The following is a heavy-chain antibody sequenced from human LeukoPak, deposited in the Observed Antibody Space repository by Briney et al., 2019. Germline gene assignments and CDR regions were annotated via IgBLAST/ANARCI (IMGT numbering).Heavy chain of an antibody. CDR3: ARDPDCSSTSCYTGGFWGPRKSYNWFDP. CDR2: INPNSGGT. V-gene: IGHV1-2*02. J-gene: IGHJ5*02. D-gene: IGHD2-2*02. Sequence: ASVKVSCKASGYTFTGYYMHWVRQAPGQGLEWMGWINPNSGGTNYAQKSQGRVTMTRDTSISTAYMELSRLRSDDTAVYYCARDPDCSSTSCYTGGFWGPRKSYNWFDPWGQGTLVTVSS. CDR1: GYTFTGYY.